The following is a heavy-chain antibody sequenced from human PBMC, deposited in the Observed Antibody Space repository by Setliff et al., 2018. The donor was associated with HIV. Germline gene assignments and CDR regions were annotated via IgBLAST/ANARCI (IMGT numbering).Heavy chain of an antibody. Sequence: SETLSLTCSVSGGSLSSGSHYCTWLRQAAGKGLEWIGHFYTSGTTNYNPSLESRATISVDTSKNQFSLKLSSVTAADAAVYYCGTAMYYYYGLDVWGQGIRVTVSS. CDR1: GGSLSSGSHY. CDR3: GTAMYYYYGLDV. J-gene: IGHJ6*02. V-gene: IGHV4-61*09. CDR2: FYTSGTT. D-gene: IGHD2-2*01.